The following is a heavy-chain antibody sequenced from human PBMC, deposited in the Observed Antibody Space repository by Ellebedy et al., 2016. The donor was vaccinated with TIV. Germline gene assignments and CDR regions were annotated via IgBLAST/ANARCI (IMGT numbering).Heavy chain of an antibody. CDR1: GYTFTTYA. Sequence: AASVKVSCKASGYTFTTYAMHWVRQAPGQRLEWMGWINAGNGNTKYSQKFQGRVTITRVTSASTAYMELRSLRSEDTAVYYCARLSRVYDSSGYNWFDPWGQGTLVTVSS. D-gene: IGHD3-22*01. J-gene: IGHJ5*02. CDR2: INAGNGNT. CDR3: ARLSRVYDSSGYNWFDP. V-gene: IGHV1-3*01.